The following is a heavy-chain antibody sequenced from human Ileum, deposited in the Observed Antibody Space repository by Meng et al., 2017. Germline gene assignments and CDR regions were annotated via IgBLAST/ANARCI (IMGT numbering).Heavy chain of an antibody. CDR3: ARYILRWGYYFDY. Sequence: VHLEEAGPGLVKASGTLSLTCAVSGGSISSSNWWSWVRQPPGKGLEWIGEIYHSGSTNYNPSLKSRVTISVDKSKNQFSLKLSSVTAADTAVYYCARYILRWGYYFDYWGQGTLVTVSS. V-gene: IGHV4-4*02. CDR2: IYHSGST. J-gene: IGHJ4*02. CDR1: GGSISSSNW. D-gene: IGHD4-23*01.